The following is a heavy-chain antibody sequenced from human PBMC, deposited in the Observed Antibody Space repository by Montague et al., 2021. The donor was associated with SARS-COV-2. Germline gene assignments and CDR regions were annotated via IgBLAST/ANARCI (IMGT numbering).Heavy chain of an antibody. J-gene: IGHJ5*02. CDR3: AKDVDYYGSGSYGNWLDP. CDR1: GFTFSRYA. Sequence: SLRLSCPASGFTFSRYAMNWVRQAPGKGLEWVSTISGSGVSTYYADSVKGRFTISRDDSKNTVFLQMNSPRAEDTAMYFCAKDVDYYGSGSYGNWLDPWGQGTLVAVSS. D-gene: IGHD3-10*01. V-gene: IGHV3-23*01. CDR2: ISGSGVST.